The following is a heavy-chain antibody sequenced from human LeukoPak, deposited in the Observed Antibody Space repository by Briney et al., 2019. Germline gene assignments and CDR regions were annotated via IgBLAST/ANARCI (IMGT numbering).Heavy chain of an antibody. V-gene: IGHV3-23*01. CDR3: TKRRPSGSVTVDEY. D-gene: IGHD2-21*02. CDR2: ISYNSANK. CDR1: GFTFGSFT. Sequence: GSLRLSCTTSGFTFGSFTMSWVRQAPGKGLEWVSSISYNSANKWHADSVKSRFTISRDNSKNTLYLQMHSLRADDTALYYCTKRRPSGSVTVDEYWGQGALVTVSS. J-gene: IGHJ4*02.